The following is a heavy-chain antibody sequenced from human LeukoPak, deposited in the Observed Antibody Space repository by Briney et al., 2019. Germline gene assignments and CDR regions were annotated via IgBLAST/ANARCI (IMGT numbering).Heavy chain of an antibody. J-gene: IGHJ4*02. CDR2: ISWNSDTI. CDR1: GFTFSNYG. CDR3: VKDREGTFDY. Sequence: GGSLRLSCAASGFTFSNYGMHWVRQAPGKGLEWVSSISWNSDTIGYADSVKGRFTISRDNAKNSLYLQMNSLRAEDMALYYCVKDREGTFDYWGQGTLVTVSS. D-gene: IGHD1-1*01. V-gene: IGHV3-9*03.